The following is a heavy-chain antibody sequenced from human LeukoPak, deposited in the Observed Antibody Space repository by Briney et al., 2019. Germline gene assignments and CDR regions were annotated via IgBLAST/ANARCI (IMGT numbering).Heavy chain of an antibody. CDR2: IYYSGST. CDR3: ARITAVDAFDI. V-gene: IGHV4-39*01. D-gene: IGHD3-16*01. J-gene: IGHJ3*02. CDR1: GGSISSYY. Sequence: SETLSLTCTVSGGSISSYYWGWIRQPPGKGLEWIGSIYYSGSTYYNPSLKSRVTISVDTSKNQFSLKLSSVTAADTAVYYCARITAVDAFDIWGQGTMVTVSS.